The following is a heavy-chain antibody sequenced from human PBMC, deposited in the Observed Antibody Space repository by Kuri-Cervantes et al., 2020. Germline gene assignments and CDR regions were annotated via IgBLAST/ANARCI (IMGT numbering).Heavy chain of an antibody. CDR2: ISYDGSNK. V-gene: IGHV3-30*19. J-gene: IGHJ4*02. CDR1: GFTFSGYG. CDR3: AREAGSGYDLAY. Sequence: GESLKISCAGSGFTFSGYGMHWVRQAPGKGLEWVAVISYDGSNKYYADSVKGRFTISRDNSKNTLYLQMNSLRAEDTAVYYCAREAGSGYDLAYWGQGTLVTVSS. D-gene: IGHD5-12*01.